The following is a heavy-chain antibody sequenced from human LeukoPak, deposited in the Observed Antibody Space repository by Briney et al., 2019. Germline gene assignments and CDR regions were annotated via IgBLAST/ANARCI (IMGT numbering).Heavy chain of an antibody. CDR3: ARDLYDSSESAFDI. CDR2: ISYDGSNK. V-gene: IGHV3-30*03. CDR1: GFTFSSYG. J-gene: IGHJ3*02. Sequence: GGSLRLSCAAPGFTFSSYGMHWVRQAPGKGLEWVAVISYDGSNKYYADSVKGRFTIPRDNSKNTLYLQMNSLRAEDTAVYYCARDLYDSSESAFDIWGQGTMVTVSS. D-gene: IGHD3-22*01.